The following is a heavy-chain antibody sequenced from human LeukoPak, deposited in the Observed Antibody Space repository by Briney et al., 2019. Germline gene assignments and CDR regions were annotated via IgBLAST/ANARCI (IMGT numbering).Heavy chain of an antibody. CDR3: ARDLLQFGNYFDY. D-gene: IGHD3-10*01. J-gene: IGHJ4*02. V-gene: IGHV6-1*01. Sequence: SQTLSLTCAISGDSASSNSAAWNWIRQSPSSGLEWLGRTYSRSNWYNDYAVSVKSRITINPDTSKNQFSLQLNSVTPEDTAVYYCARDLLQFGNYFDYWGQGTLVTVSS. CDR2: TYSRSNWYN. CDR1: GDSASSNSAA.